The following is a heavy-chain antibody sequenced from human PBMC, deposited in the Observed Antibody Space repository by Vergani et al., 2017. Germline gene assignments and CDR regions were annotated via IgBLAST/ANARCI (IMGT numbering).Heavy chain of an antibody. J-gene: IGHJ4*02. CDR3: ARGDYYYGSSGYMYYFDY. V-gene: IGHV1-8*02. CDR1: GGTFSSYA. Sequence: VQLVQSGAEVKKPGSSVKVSCKASGGTFSSYAINWVRQATGQGLEWMGWMNPNSGNTGYAQKFQGRVTMTRNTSISTAYMELSSLRSEDTAVYYCARGDYYYGSSGYMYYFDYWGQGTLVTVSS. D-gene: IGHD3-22*01. CDR2: MNPNSGNT.